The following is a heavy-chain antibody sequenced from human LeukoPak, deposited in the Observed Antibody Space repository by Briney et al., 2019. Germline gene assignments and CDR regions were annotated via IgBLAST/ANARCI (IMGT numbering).Heavy chain of an antibody. V-gene: IGHV4-4*09. D-gene: IGHD4-11*01. CDR1: GGSISSYY. Sequence: PSETLSLTCTVSGGSISSYYWSWIRHPPGKGLEWIGYIYTSGSTNYNPSLKSRVTISVDTSKNQFSLKLSSVTAADTAVYYCARRSRNYGAYYYYMDVWGKGTTVTVSS. CDR2: IYTSGST. J-gene: IGHJ6*03. CDR3: ARRSRNYGAYYYYMDV.